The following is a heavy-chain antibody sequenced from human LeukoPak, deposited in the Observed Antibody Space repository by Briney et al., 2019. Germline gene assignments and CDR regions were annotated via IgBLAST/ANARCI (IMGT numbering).Heavy chain of an antibody. J-gene: IGHJ4*02. V-gene: IGHV3-21*01. CDR3: AGSIVGAMMGLGY. CDR1: GFTFSDYT. Sequence: GGSLRLSCAASGFTFSDYTMNWVRQAPGKGLEWVSSISGSSGYIYYADSVEGRFTISRDNAKNSLYQQMNSLRAEDTAVYYCAGSIVGAMMGLGYWGQGTLVTVSS. CDR2: ISGSSGYI. D-gene: IGHD1-26*01.